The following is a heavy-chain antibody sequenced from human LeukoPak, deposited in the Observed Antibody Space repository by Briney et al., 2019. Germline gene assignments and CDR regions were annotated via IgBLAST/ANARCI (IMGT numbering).Heavy chain of an antibody. Sequence: ASVKVSCKASGYTFTGFYIHWVRQAPGQGLEWLGWINTNTGNPTYAQGFTGRFVFSLDTSVSTAYLQISSLKAEDTAAYYCAREWVGYWGQGTLVTVSS. CDR3: AREWVGY. CDR2: INTNTGNP. J-gene: IGHJ4*02. V-gene: IGHV7-4-1*02. CDR1: GYTFTGFY. D-gene: IGHD1-26*01.